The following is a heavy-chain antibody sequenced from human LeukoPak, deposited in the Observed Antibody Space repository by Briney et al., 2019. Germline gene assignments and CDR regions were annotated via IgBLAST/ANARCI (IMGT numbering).Heavy chain of an antibody. Sequence: PGGSLRLSCAASGFTFSSYAMSWVRQAPGKGLEWVSAISGSGGSTYYADSVKGRFTISRDNSKNTLYLQMNSLRAEDTAVYYCAETGYSSGWWGDFQHWGQGTLVTVSS. V-gene: IGHV3-23*01. CDR3: AETGYSSGWWGDFQH. CDR1: GFTFSSYA. CDR2: ISGSGGST. D-gene: IGHD6-19*01. J-gene: IGHJ1*01.